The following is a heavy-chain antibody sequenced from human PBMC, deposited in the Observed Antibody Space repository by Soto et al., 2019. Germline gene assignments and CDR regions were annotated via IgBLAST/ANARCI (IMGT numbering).Heavy chain of an antibody. CDR3: ARQRIEAAFDAFDI. D-gene: IGHD6-13*01. CDR2: IYPGDSDT. CDR1: GYRFTNYW. V-gene: IGHV5-51*01. J-gene: IGHJ3*02. Sequence: GESLKISCKGSGYRFTNYWIGWVRQMPGKGLEWMGIIYPGDSDTRYSPSFQGQVTISADKSISTAYLQWSSLKASDTAMYYCARQRIEAAFDAFDIWGQGTMVTVSS.